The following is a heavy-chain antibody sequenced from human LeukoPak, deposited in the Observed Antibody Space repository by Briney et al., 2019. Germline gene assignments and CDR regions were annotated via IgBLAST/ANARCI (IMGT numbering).Heavy chain of an antibody. CDR3: ARDAIRGY. D-gene: IGHD3-9*01. CDR2: IRNRANRYTT. J-gene: IGHJ4*02. Sequence: GGSLSLSCAASGFTFSDHYMDWVRQAPGKGLEWVGRIRNRANRYTTDYAASVECRFTISSDDSTNSLYLQMNSLKTEDTAVYYCARDAIRGYWGEGSLVTVSS. V-gene: IGHV3-72*01. CDR1: GFTFSDHY.